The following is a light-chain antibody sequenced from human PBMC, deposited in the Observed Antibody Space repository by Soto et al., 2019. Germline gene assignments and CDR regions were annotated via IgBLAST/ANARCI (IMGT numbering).Light chain of an antibody. CDR3: QQYGISPRT. V-gene: IGKV3-20*01. Sequence: EIVLTQSPGTLSLSPGERATLSCRASQSVSSTYLAWYQQKPGQAPRLLLYGASSRATGIPDRFSGSGSGTDFTLTISRLEPEDFAVYYCQQYGISPRTFGQGTKVEIK. CDR1: QSVSSTY. J-gene: IGKJ1*01. CDR2: GAS.